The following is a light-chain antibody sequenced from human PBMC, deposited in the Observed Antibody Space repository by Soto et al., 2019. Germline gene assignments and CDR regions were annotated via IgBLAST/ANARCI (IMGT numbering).Light chain of an antibody. V-gene: IGKV3-11*01. Sequence: ESVLIKSTATQSLSSGERVNLCGSASQSVGSYLAWYQHKPGQAPRLLISDASNRATGIPARFSGSGSETDFTLTISSLEPEDSAVYYCQQRSNWPSLTFGGGTKVDI. CDR2: DAS. J-gene: IGKJ4*01. CDR1: QSVGSY. CDR3: QQRSNWPSLT.